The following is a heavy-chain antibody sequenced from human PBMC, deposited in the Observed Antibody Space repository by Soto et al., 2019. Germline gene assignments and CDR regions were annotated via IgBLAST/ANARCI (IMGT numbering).Heavy chain of an antibody. D-gene: IGHD3-16*02. Sequence: SETLSLTCAVSGGSISSSNWWSWVRQPPGKGLEWIGEIYHSGSTNYNPSLKGRVTISVDKSKNQFSLKLSSVTAADTAVYYCAILLEGGYPRHFDYWGQGTLVTVSS. CDR2: IYHSGST. J-gene: IGHJ4*02. CDR1: GGSISSSNW. V-gene: IGHV4-4*02. CDR3: AILLEGGYPRHFDY.